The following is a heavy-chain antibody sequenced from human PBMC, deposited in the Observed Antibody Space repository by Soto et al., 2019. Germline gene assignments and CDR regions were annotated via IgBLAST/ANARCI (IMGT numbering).Heavy chain of an antibody. J-gene: IGHJ5*02. CDR3: APTGDFWSGYYTGGHNWFDP. D-gene: IGHD3-3*01. CDR1: GFSLSTSGVG. CDR2: IYWDDDK. V-gene: IGHV2-5*02. Sequence: QITLKESGPTLVKPTQTLTLTCTFSGFSLSTSGVGVGWIRQPPGKALEWLALIYWDDDKRYSPSLKSRLTITKSHSKNKVFLKMTNMDPVDTAPYYCAPTGDFWSGYYTGGHNWFDPWGQGTLVTVSS.